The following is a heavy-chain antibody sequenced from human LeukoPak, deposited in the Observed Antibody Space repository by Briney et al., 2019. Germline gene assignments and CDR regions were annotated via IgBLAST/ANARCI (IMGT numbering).Heavy chain of an antibody. CDR3: ARLYDILTSNSFDP. Sequence: GESLKISCKGSGYSFSNYWIGWVRQMPGKGLEWMGIIYPGDSDTRYSPSFQGQVTISADKSISTAYVRWSSLKASDTAMYYCARLYDILTSNSFDPWGQGTLVTVSS. J-gene: IGHJ5*02. CDR1: GYSFSNYW. D-gene: IGHD3-9*01. CDR2: IYPGDSDT. V-gene: IGHV5-51*01.